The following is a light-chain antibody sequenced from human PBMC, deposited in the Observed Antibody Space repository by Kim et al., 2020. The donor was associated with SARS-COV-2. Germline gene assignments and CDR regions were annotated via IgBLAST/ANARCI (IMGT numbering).Light chain of an antibody. CDR2: EVS. V-gene: IGLV2-23*02. CDR3: CSYAGSSTL. J-gene: IGLJ2*01. CDR1: SRDVGSYNL. Sequence: PGQSITISCTGTSRDVGSYNLVSWYQQHPGKAPKLMIYEVSKRPSGVSNRFSGSKSGNTASLTISGLQAEDEADYYCCSYAGSSTLFGGGTQLTVL.